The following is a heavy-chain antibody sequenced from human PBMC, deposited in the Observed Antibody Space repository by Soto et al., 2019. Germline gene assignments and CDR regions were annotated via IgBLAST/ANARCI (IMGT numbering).Heavy chain of an antibody. V-gene: IGHV3-23*01. J-gene: IGHJ4*02. CDR3: AYSSTPFDY. CDR1: VFTFSSYA. CDR2: ISGSGWST. Sequence: GGSLRLSCAASVFTFSSYAMSWVRQAPGEWLEGFSAISGSGWSTXXADSVKGRXTMSRYNSKNTXYLQMXGLRAEDTAVYYCAYSSTPFDYWGQGTLVTVSS. D-gene: IGHD6-13*01.